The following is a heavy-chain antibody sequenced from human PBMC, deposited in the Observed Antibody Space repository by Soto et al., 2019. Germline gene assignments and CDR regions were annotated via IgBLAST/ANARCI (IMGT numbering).Heavy chain of an antibody. CDR2: ISFDGANR. D-gene: IGHD3-10*01. CDR1: QFTCSSHA. V-gene: IGHV3-30*16. CDR3: TRGNSYGHRFFDL. J-gene: IGHJ2*01. Sequence: GGSLRLSWAAAQFTCSSHAMHWVRQAPGKGPEWLALISFDGANRFYADSVRGRFTISRDNTNNSLALQMNNLRPEDTATYFCTRGNSYGHRFFDLWGPGTPVTVS.